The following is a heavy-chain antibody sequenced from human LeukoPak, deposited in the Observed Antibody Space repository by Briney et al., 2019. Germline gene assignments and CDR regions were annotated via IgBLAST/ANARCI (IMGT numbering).Heavy chain of an antibody. J-gene: IGHJ4*02. Sequence: GGSLRISCAASGFIVSSNYMGWVRQAPGKGLEWVSVIYSGGSTYYADSVKGRFTISRDNSKHMLFLEMHSLRPDDTALYFCARDATVGSAYFDLWGQGALVTVSS. V-gene: IGHV3-66*01. CDR1: GFIVSSNY. CDR2: IYSGGST. D-gene: IGHD2-15*01. CDR3: ARDATVGSAYFDL.